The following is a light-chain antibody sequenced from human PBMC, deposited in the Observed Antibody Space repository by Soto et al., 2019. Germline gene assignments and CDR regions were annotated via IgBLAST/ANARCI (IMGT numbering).Light chain of an antibody. CDR2: GTS. V-gene: IGKV3-15*01. J-gene: IGKJ2*01. CDR1: QSVGRN. Sequence: EIVMTQSPDTLSVSPGERATLSCRASQSVGRNVAWYQQRPGQAPRLLIHGTSTRAADIPARFSGSVSGTEFTFTINSLQPEDFVIYYCQQYNNWPPMSPFGQGTKLEMK. CDR3: QQYNNWPPMSP.